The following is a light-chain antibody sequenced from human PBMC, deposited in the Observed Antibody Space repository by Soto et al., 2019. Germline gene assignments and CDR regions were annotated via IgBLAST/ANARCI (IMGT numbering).Light chain of an antibody. CDR3: QQYNPLWT. CDR1: QSISSR. Sequence: DIQMTQSPSTLSSSVGDRVTITCRASQSISSRLAWYQQKPGNAPKLLIYDVSNMESGVPSRFSGSGSGTEFTLTISSLQPDDFSTYYCQQYNPLWTFGQGTKVEIK. CDR2: DVS. V-gene: IGKV1-5*01. J-gene: IGKJ1*01.